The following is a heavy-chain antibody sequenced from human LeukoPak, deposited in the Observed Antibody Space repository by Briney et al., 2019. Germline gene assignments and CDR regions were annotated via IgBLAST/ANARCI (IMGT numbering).Heavy chain of an antibody. CDR2: INPNSGGT. Sequence: GASVKVSCKASGYTFTGYYMHWGRQAPGQGLEWMGWINPNSGGTNYAQKFQGRVTMTRDTSISTAYMELSRLRSDDTAVYYCARVASKRIAVAGTLDYWGQGTLVNVPS. CDR3: ARVASKRIAVAGTLDY. V-gene: IGHV1-2*02. CDR1: GYTFTGYY. D-gene: IGHD6-19*01. J-gene: IGHJ4*02.